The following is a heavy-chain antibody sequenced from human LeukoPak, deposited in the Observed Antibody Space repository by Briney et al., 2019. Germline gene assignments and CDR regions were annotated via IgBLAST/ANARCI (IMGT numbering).Heavy chain of an antibody. V-gene: IGHV3-30*01. CDR2: ISYDGSNK. CDR1: GFTFSSYA. J-gene: IGHJ5*02. D-gene: IGHD2-2*01. Sequence: GRSLRLSCAASGFTFSSYAMHWVRQAPGKGLEWVAVISYDGSNKYYADSVKGRFTISRDNSKNTLYLQMNSLRAEDTAVYYCARALVPAALGGTIDPWGQGTLVTVSS. CDR3: ARALVPAALGGTIDP.